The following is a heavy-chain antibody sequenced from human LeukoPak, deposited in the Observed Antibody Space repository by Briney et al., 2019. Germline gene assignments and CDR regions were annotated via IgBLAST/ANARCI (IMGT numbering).Heavy chain of an antibody. Sequence: ASVKVSCKASGYTFTGYSIYWVRQAPGQGLEWMGGINTNSGDTNFAQKLQGRVTMTRDTSISTAYMELSGLRSDDAAIYYCARGYVWIEMELGYWGQGTLVTVSS. CDR2: INTNSGDT. CDR3: ARGYVWIEMELGY. J-gene: IGHJ4*02. V-gene: IGHV1-2*02. CDR1: GYTFTGYS. D-gene: IGHD1-7*01.